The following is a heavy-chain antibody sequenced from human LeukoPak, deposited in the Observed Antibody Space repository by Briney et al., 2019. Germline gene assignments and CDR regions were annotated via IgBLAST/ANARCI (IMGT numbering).Heavy chain of an antibody. D-gene: IGHD1-20*01. V-gene: IGHV1-2*06. Sequence: ASVKVSCKASGYTFTGYYMHWVRQAPGQGLEWMGRINPNSGGTNYAQKFQGRVTMTRDTSISTAYMELSRLRSDDTAVYYCARVLSPGFGRGLTPITFDYWGQGTLVTVPS. CDR2: INPNSGGT. J-gene: IGHJ4*02. CDR3: ARVLSPGFGRGLTPITFDY. CDR1: GYTFTGYY.